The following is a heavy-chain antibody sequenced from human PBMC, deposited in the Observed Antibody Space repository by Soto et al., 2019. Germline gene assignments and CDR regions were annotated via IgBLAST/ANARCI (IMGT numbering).Heavy chain of an antibody. Sequence: SETLSLTCAVYGGSFSGYYWSWIRQPPGKGLEWIGEINHSGSTNYNPSLKSRVTISVDTSKNQFSLKLSSVTAADTAVYYCARGTNRPGYCSGGSCYRGPTKMNKPTNKNYYYYYMDVWGKGTTVTVSS. CDR3: ARGTNRPGYCSGGSCYRGPTKMNKPTNKNYYYYYMDV. CDR2: INHSGST. V-gene: IGHV4-34*01. J-gene: IGHJ6*03. CDR1: GGSFSGYY. D-gene: IGHD2-15*01.